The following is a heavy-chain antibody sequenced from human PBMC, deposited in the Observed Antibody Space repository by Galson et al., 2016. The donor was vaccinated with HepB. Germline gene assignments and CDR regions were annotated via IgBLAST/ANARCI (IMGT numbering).Heavy chain of an antibody. J-gene: IGHJ6*04. Sequence: SLRLSCAASGFSFSLYDMHWVRQVTGKGLEWVSAIGTAPGDTNYLDSVKGRFTISRENADNSLYLQMNSLRPGDKAVYYCARGKSLWTTPWNYGLDVWGKGTTVTVSS. CDR1: GFSFSLYD. CDR3: ARGKSLWTTPWNYGLDV. V-gene: IGHV3-13*01. D-gene: IGHD4-17*01. CDR2: IGTAPGDT.